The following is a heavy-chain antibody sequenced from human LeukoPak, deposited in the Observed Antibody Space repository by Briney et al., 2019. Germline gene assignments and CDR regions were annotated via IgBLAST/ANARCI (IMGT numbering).Heavy chain of an antibody. CDR1: GFTFSSYA. CDR3: AKGDVVTAIFPLDY. D-gene: IGHD5-12*01. J-gene: IGHJ4*02. V-gene: IGHV3-23*01. CDR2: ISGSGGTT. Sequence: GGSLRLSCAASGFTFSSYAMSWVRQAPGKGLEWVSGISGSGGTTYYADSVQGRFTISRDDSKKTLFLQMSSLRAEDTAVYYCAKGDVVTAIFPLDYWGQGTLVIVSS.